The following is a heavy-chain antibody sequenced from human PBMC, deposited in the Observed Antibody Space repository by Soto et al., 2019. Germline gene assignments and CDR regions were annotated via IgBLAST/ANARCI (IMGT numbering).Heavy chain of an antibody. CDR1: GFTFSNYW. CDR2: INTDGTST. CDR3: ARDVQFYGGNSDAFDI. D-gene: IGHD4-17*01. J-gene: IGHJ3*02. Sequence: GGSLRLSCAASGFTFSNYWMHWVRQAPGKGLVWVSRINTDGTSTTSADPVKGRFTISRDNAKNTLYLQMNSLRAEDTAVYYCARDVQFYGGNSDAFDIWGQGTMVTVSS. V-gene: IGHV3-74*01.